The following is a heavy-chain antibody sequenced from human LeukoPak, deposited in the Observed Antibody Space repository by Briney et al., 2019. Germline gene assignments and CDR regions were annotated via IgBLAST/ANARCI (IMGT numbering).Heavy chain of an antibody. CDR1: GFTFSSYA. Sequence: GGSLRLSCSASGFTFSSYAMTWVRQAPGKGLEWVSAISSSGVNTYYADSVKGRFTISRGNSKNTLYLQMNSLRAEDTAVYYCAKDITFGGPYYFDYWGQGTLVTVSS. CDR3: AKDITFGGPYYFDY. CDR2: ISSSGVNT. V-gene: IGHV3-23*01. D-gene: IGHD3-16*01. J-gene: IGHJ4*02.